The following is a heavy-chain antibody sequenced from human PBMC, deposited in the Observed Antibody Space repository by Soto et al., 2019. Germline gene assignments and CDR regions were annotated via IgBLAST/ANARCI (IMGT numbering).Heavy chain of an antibody. CDR2: ISGNGEVI. CDR3: ARDVDADFRTDFDY. Sequence: PGGSLRLSCATSGFIFSDYYIHWIRRAPGKGLEWISYISGNGEVIQYAASARGRFTISRDNAENSVYLEMESLRDEDTALYYCARDVDADFRTDFDYWGRGTLVTVSS. D-gene: IGHD4-17*01. CDR1: GFIFSDYY. J-gene: IGHJ4*02. V-gene: IGHV3-11*01.